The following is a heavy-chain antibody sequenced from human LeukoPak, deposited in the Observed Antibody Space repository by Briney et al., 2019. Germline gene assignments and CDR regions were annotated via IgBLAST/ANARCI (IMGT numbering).Heavy chain of an antibody. CDR2: VAYDGFAGSHT. D-gene: IGHD3-10*01. V-gene: IGHV3-30*18. J-gene: IGHJ4*02. CDR3: AKGSADRYGSGSYYLDY. CDR1: GFTFSSYS. Sequence: GGSLRLSCAASGFTFSSYSMHWVRQAPGKGLQWVAVVAYDGFAGSHTYYADSVKGRFTISRDNSKNTLDLQMSSLRLEDTGVYFCAKGSADRYGSGSYYLDYWGQGILVTVSS.